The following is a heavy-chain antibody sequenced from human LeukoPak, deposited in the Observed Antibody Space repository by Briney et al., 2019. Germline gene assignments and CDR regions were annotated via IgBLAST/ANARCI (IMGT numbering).Heavy chain of an antibody. CDR3: AKEVDCPSDCLFFHS. CDR1: GDTFSSFA. J-gene: IGHJ4*02. CDR2: IIPLFGTA. V-gene: IGHV1-69*06. D-gene: IGHD2-21*02. Sequence: SVKVSCKASGDTFSSFAVSWVRQAPGQGLEWMGRIIPLFGTADYAQRYQGRVTISADNSLNTAYLELSSLRPEDTALYHCAKEVDCPSDCLFFHSWGQGTLVTVSS.